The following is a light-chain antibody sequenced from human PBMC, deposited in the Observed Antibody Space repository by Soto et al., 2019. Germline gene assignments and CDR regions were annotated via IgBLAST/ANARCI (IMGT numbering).Light chain of an antibody. CDR3: MQATQYRPYT. J-gene: IGKJ2*01. V-gene: IGKV2-24*01. CDR2: KVS. CDR1: ESLQHRDGNTY. Sequence: DVVMTQNPLSSPVTLGQPASISCRSSESLQHRDGNTYLNWLQQRPGQPPRLLIYKVSNRFSGVPERFSRRGAETDFTLKISRVEAEDVGVYYCMQATQYRPYTFGQGTKLEIK.